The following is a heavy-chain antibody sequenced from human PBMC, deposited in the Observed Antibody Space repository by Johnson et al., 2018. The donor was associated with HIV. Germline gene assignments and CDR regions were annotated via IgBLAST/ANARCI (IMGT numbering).Heavy chain of an antibody. CDR3: AKEDPWRRAFDI. CDR1: GFTFSSYA. V-gene: IGHV3-13*01. D-gene: IGHD1-1*01. Sequence: MLLVESGGGVVQPGRSLRLSCAASGFTFSSYAMHWVRQATGKGLEWVSAIGTAGDTYYPGSVKGRFTISRDNSKNTLYLQMNGLRPEDTAVYYCAKEDPWRRAFDIWGQGTVVTVSS. CDR2: IGTAGDT. J-gene: IGHJ3*02.